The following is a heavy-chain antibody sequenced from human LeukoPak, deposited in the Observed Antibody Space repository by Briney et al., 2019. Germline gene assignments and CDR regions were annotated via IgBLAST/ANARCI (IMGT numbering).Heavy chain of an antibody. J-gene: IGHJ1*01. CDR3: ARHPLGDFYASGPFEL. Sequence: GESLKISCKGSGYTFTTYWIGWVRQMPGKGLEWMGIIYPGDSDIRYSPSFQGQVTISVDKSINTAYLQWSSLEASDTAMYYCARHPLGDFYASGPFELWGQGTLVSVSS. CDR2: IYPGDSDI. CDR1: GYTFTTYW. D-gene: IGHD3-10*01. V-gene: IGHV5-51*01.